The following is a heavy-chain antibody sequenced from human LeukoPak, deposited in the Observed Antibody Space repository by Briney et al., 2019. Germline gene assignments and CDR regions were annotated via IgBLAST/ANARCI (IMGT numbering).Heavy chain of an antibody. CDR3: ARLHRRQFTSFDY. CDR1: GFTVSNTY. Sequence: AGTLRLSCAASGFTVSNTYMSWVRQAPGKGLEWVSAIYNEGSTYYLDSVRGRFTISRDSSNNTLYLQMNSLRADDTAVYYCARLHRRQFTSFDYWGQGTLITVS. D-gene: IGHD4-11*01. J-gene: IGHJ4*02. V-gene: IGHV3-53*01. CDR2: IYNEGST.